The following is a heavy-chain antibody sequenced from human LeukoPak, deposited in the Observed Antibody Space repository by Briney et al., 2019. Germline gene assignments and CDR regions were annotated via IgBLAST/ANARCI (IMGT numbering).Heavy chain of an antibody. Sequence: ASVKVSCKASGYTFTSYGISWVRQAPGQGLEWMEWISAYNGNTNYAQKLQGRVTMTTDTSTSTAYMELRSLRSDDTAVYYCARAKSLPLGELNYYGSGSSPTFDYWGQGTLVTVSS. J-gene: IGHJ4*02. CDR2: ISAYNGNT. V-gene: IGHV1-18*01. D-gene: IGHD3-10*01. CDR3: ARAKSLPLGELNYYGSGSSPTFDY. CDR1: GYTFTSYG.